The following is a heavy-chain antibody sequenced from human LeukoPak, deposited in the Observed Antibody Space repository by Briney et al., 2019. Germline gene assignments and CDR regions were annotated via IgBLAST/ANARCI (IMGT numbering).Heavy chain of an antibody. V-gene: IGHV3-7*01. J-gene: IGHJ6*02. CDR1: GFTFRIYW. CDR2: IKQGGSET. CDR3: AREWVAGNKNYYYYYGLDV. Sequence: GGSLRLSCAASGFTFRIYWMSWVRQAPGKGLEWVAKIKQGGSETYYVDSVKGRFTISRDNAKNSLYLQMDSLRAEDTAVYYCAREWVAGNKNYYYYYGLDVWGQGTTVTVSS. D-gene: IGHD6-19*01.